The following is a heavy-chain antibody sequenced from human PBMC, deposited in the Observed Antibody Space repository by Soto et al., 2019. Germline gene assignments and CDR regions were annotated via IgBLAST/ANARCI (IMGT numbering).Heavy chain of an antibody. CDR3: ARVRRRYNVNLLGYYVMDV. CDR2: INHSGST. J-gene: IGHJ6*02. CDR1: GGSFSGYY. V-gene: IGHV4-34*01. D-gene: IGHD2-2*02. Sequence: SETLSLTCAVYGGSFSGYYWSWIRQPPGKGLEWIGEINHSGSTNYNPSLKSRVTISVDTSKNQFSLKLSSVTAADTAVYYCARVRRRYNVNLLGYYVMDVWGQGTTVTVSS.